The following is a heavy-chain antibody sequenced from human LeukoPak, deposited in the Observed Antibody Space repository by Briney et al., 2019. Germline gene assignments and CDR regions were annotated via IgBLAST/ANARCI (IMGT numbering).Heavy chain of an antibody. V-gene: IGHV3-33*01. CDR2: IWYDGSNK. J-gene: IGHJ4*02. Sequence: GGSLRLSCATSGFKFSDCGMHWVRQAPGKGLEWVAFIWYDGSNKLYVDSVKGRFTISRDNSKNSIYLQMNSLRAEDTAVYYCARDTTRYLDQWGQGTLVTVSS. CDR3: ARDTTRYLDQ. D-gene: IGHD1-1*01. CDR1: GFKFSDCG.